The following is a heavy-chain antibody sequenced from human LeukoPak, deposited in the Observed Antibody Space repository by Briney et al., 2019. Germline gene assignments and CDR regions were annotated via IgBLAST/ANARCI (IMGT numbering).Heavy chain of an antibody. Sequence: PSETLSLTCAVYGGSFSGYYWNWIRQPPGKGLEWIGEINHSGSTNYNPSLKSRVTISIDTSKNQFSLKLSSVTAADTAVYYCAGGRGIAVAGKSAHGYWGQGTLVTVSS. V-gene: IGHV4-34*01. CDR2: INHSGST. CDR3: AGGRGIAVAGKSAHGY. D-gene: IGHD6-19*01. J-gene: IGHJ4*02. CDR1: GGSFSGYY.